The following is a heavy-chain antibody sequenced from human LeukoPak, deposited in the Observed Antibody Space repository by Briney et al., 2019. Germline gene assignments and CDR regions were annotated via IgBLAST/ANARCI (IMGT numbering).Heavy chain of an antibody. CDR1: GFTFSSYG. CDR3: ARSDYNNYADY. D-gene: IGHD4-11*01. Sequence: GGSLRLSCAASGFTFSSYGMHWVRQAPGKGLEWVAVISYDGSNKYYADSVKGRFTISRDNAKNSLYLQMDSLRAEDTAFYYCARSDYNNYADYWGQGTLVTVSP. CDR2: ISYDGSNK. J-gene: IGHJ4*02. V-gene: IGHV3-30*03.